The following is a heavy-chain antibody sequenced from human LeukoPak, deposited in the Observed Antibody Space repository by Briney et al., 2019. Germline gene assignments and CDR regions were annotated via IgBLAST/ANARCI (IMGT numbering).Heavy chain of an antibody. V-gene: IGHV1-2*04. CDR2: INPNSGGT. CDR3: ARGRIVVVPAATPAYYFDY. D-gene: IGHD2-2*01. J-gene: IGHJ4*02. CDR1: GYTVTGYY. Sequence: ASVKFACKASGYTVTGYYMHWVRQAPGQGLEWMGWINPNSGGTNYAQKFQGWVTMTRDTSISTAYMELSRLRSDDTAVYYCARGRIVVVPAATPAYYFDYWGQGTLVTVSS.